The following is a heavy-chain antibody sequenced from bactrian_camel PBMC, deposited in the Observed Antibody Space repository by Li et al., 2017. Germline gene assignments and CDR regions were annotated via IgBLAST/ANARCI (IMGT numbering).Heavy chain of an antibody. V-gene: IGHV3-2*01. J-gene: IGHJ4*01. CDR3: ANGINMGWSLNYCQSGLLRMSMST. D-gene: IGHD3*01. CDR1: GFTFSSYY. Sequence: HVQLVESGGGLVQPGGSLRLSCAASGFTFSSYYMSWVRQAPGKGLEWVASIFIDGSNAASASSAEGRFAISRDNAKNTLYLQLNSLETEDTAMYYCANGINMGWSLNYCQSGLLRMSMSTGARGPRSPSP. CDR2: IFIDGSNA.